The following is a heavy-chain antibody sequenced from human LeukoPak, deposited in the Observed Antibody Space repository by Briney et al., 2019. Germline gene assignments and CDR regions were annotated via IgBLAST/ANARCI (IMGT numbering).Heavy chain of an antibody. CDR2: INHSGST. V-gene: IGHV4-34*01. D-gene: IGHD6-6*01. CDR3: ASGRAAARRYNYMDV. Sequence: PSETLSLTCAVYGGSFSGYYWSWIRQPPGKGLEWIGEINHSGSTNYNPSLKSRVTISVDTSKNQFSLKLSSVTAADTAVYYCASGRAAARRYNYMDVWGKGTTVTVSS. CDR1: GGSFSGYY. J-gene: IGHJ6*03.